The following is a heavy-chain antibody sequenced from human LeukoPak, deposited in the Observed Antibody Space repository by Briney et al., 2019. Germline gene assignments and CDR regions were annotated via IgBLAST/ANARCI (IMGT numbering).Heavy chain of an antibody. J-gene: IGHJ3*02. V-gene: IGHV4-34*01. CDR2: INPSGST. CDR1: GGSFSGYY. Sequence: KASETLSLTCAVYGGSFSGYYWSWIRQPPGKGLEWIGEINPSGSTNYNPSLKSRVTISVDTSKNQSTLKLTSVTAADTAMYYCARRNDFDIWGPGTMVTVSS. CDR3: ARRNDFDI.